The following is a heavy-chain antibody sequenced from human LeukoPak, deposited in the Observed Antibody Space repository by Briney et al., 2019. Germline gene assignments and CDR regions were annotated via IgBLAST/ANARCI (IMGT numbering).Heavy chain of an antibody. J-gene: IGHJ3*02. V-gene: IGHV3-43D*03. D-gene: IGHD1-26*01. CDR2: ISWDGGST. CDR3: AKDLGSGKNDAFDI. Sequence: GGSLRLSCVDSGFTFSDHFMDWVRQAPGKGLEWVSLISWDGGSTYYADSVKGRFTISRDNSKNSLYLQMNSLRAEDTALYYCAKDLGSGKNDAFDIWGQGTMVTVSS. CDR1: GFTFSDHF.